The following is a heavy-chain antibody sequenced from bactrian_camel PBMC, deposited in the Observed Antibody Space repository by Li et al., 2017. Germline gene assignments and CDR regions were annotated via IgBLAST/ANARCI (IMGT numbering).Heavy chain of an antibody. J-gene: IGHJ6*01. D-gene: IGHD3*01. CDR3: AARLINTRDCDAGETAEFGY. CDR1: GGTYSHYRPYC. Sequence: HVQLVESGGGSVQAGGSLRLSCEASGGTYSHYRPYCMAWFRQPPGKSREGVAAIDTRGSVTIADSVKGRFSISKDNAGSTLYLQMNDLRPEDTAMYFCAARLINTRDCDAGETAEFGYWGQGTQVTVS. CDR2: IDTRGSV. V-gene: IGHV3S53*01.